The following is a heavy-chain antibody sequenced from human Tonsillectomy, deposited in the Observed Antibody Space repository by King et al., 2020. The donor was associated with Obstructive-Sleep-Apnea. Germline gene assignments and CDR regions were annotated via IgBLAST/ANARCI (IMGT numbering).Heavy chain of an antibody. CDR1: GDSISSGGYS. D-gene: IGHD2-21*02. J-gene: IGHJ4*02. Sequence: LQLQESGSGLVKPSQTLSLTCAVSGDSISSGGYSWSWIRQPPGKGLEWIGYIYHGGSTYYNPSLKSRVTVSVDRSQNQFSLKLTSVTAADTAVYYCARAVVGGHIVVVTAFFDYWGQGTLVTVSS. CDR2: IYHGGST. V-gene: IGHV4-30-2*01. CDR3: ARAVVGGHIVVVTAFFDY.